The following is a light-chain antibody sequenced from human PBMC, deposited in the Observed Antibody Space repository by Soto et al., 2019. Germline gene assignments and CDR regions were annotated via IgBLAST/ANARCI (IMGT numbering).Light chain of an antibody. V-gene: IGLV2-14*01. J-gene: IGLJ1*01. CDR3: SSSTTFTTLV. CDR1: SNDVGSYDF. CDR2: EVS. Sequence: QSVLTQPASVSGSPGQSITISCTGTSNDVGSYDFVSWYQQQPGKAPKLLIYEVSNRPSGVSHRFSGSKSDNTASLTISGLQSEDEADYYCSSSTTFTTLVFGTGTKVHRP.